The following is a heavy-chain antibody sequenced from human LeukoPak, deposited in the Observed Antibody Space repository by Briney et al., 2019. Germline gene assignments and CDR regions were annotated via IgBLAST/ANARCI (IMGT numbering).Heavy chain of an antibody. D-gene: IGHD1-1*01. Sequence: PGGSLRLSCAASGFTFSSYWMNWVRQAPGKGLEWVSYISSSGSTIYYADSVKGRFTISRDNAKNSLYLQMNSLRVEDTAVYYCARARAGIQAGFDYWGQGTLVTVSS. CDR1: GFTFSSYW. V-gene: IGHV3-48*04. CDR3: ARARAGIQAGFDY. J-gene: IGHJ4*02. CDR2: ISSSGSTI.